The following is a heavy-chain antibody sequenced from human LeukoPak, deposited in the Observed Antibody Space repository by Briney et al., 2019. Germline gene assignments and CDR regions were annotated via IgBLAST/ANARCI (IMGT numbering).Heavy chain of an antibody. CDR1: GVSISSYY. CDR2: IYDSGST. J-gene: IGHJ4*02. V-gene: IGHV4-59*01. Sequence: SETLSLTCTVSGVSISSYYWSWIRQPPGKGLEWIGYIYDSGSTNYNPSLKSRVTISVDTSKNQFSLKLSSVTAADTAVYYCARGSSWNYYFDYWGQGTLVTVSS. D-gene: IGHD6-13*01. CDR3: ARGSSWNYYFDY.